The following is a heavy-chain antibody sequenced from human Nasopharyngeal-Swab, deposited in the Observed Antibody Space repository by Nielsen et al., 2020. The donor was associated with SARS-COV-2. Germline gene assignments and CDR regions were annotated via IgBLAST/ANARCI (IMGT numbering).Heavy chain of an antibody. CDR2: ISSDGGNK. J-gene: IGHJ4*02. CDR3: TTGWELDSFQHVE. V-gene: IGHV3-30-3*01. D-gene: IGHD1-26*01. CDR1: GFTFSNYA. Sequence: GESLKISCAASGFTFSNYAMHWVRQAPGKGLEWVSIISSDGGNKNYADSVKGRFTTSRDNSKNTLYLQMDSLRPEDTAVYYCTTGWELDSFQHVEWGQGTLVTVSS.